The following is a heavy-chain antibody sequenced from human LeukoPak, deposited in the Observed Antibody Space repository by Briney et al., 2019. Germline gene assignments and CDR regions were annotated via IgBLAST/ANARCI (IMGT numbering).Heavy chain of an antibody. CDR3: TRVLSDTRGWYHFDY. J-gene: IGHJ4*02. D-gene: IGHD6-19*01. CDR2: IYSRGDT. V-gene: IGHV3-53*01. Sequence: GGSLRLSCAASGLTVSNNYMGWVRQAPGKGLEWVSVIYSRGDTYYADSVRGRFTISRDNSKNILSLQMNSLRADDTAIYYCTRVLSDTRGWYHFDYWGQGTLVIVSS. CDR1: GLTVSNNY.